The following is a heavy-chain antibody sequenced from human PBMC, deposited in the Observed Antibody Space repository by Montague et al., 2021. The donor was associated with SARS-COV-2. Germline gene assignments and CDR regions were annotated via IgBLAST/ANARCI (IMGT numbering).Heavy chain of an antibody. D-gene: IGHD3-22*01. CDR1: GGSISSTSYY. V-gene: IGHV4-39*01. CDR3: ARQEYYYDSSGYGRMDWFDP. J-gene: IGHJ5*02. CDR2: IYYSGST. Sequence: SETLSLTCTVPGGSISSTSYYWGRLRQPPGTRLEWIGSIYYSGSTYYNPSLKSRVTISVDTSKNQFSLKLSSVTAADTAVYYCARQEYYYDSSGYGRMDWFDPWGQGTLVTVSS.